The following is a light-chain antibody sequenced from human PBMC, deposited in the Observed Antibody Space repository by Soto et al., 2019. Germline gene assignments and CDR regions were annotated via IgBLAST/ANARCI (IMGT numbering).Light chain of an antibody. V-gene: IGKV3-11*01. J-gene: IGKJ3*01. CDR3: QQRSLWLET. Sequence: EIVLTQSPATLSLSPGERATLSCRASQSVSSYLAWYQQKPGQAPRLLIYDASNRATGIPARFSGSGSGTDFTLTISSLDPEDFAVYYRQQRSLWLETFGPRTKVDIK. CDR2: DAS. CDR1: QSVSSY.